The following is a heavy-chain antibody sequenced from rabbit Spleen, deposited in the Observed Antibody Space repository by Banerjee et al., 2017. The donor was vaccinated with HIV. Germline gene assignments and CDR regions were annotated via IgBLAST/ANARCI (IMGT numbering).Heavy chain of an antibody. Sequence: QSLEESGGDLVKPGASLTLTCTASGVSFSSSSYMCWVRQAPGKGLEWIGCIYTGDGSTYYASWVNGRFTISKTSSTTVTLQMTSLTAADTATYFCARDTSSSFSSYGMDLWGPGTLVTVS. CDR2: IYTGDGST. J-gene: IGHJ6*01. CDR1: GVSFSSSSY. CDR3: ARDTSSSFSSYGMDL. V-gene: IGHV1S40*01. D-gene: IGHD1-1*01.